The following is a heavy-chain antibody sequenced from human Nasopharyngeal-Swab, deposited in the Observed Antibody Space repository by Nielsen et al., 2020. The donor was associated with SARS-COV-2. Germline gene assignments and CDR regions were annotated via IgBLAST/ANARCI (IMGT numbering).Heavy chain of an antibody. CDR1: GFTFDDYA. CDR3: ANLGSSGWYDAFDI. D-gene: IGHD6-19*01. Sequence: SLKISCAASGFTFDDYAMHWVRQAPGKGLEWVSGISWNSGSIGYADSVKGRFTISRDNAKNSLYLQMNSLRAEDTALYYCANLGSSGWYDAFDIWGQGTMVTVSS. CDR2: ISWNSGSI. V-gene: IGHV3-9*01. J-gene: IGHJ3*02.